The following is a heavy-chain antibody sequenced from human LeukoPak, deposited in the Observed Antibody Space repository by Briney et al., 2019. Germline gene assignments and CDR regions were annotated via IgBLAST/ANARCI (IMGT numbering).Heavy chain of an antibody. J-gene: IGHJ6*03. CDR2: MNPNSGNT. D-gene: IGHD3-3*01. V-gene: IGHV1-8*03. CDR3: ARVVDDFWSGYYYMDV. Sequence: ASVKVSCKASGYTFTSYDINWVRQATGQGLEWMGWMNPNSGNTGYAQKFQGRVTITRNTSISTAYMELSSLRSEDTAVYYCARVVDDFWSGYYYMDVWGKGTTVTVS. CDR1: GYTFTSYD.